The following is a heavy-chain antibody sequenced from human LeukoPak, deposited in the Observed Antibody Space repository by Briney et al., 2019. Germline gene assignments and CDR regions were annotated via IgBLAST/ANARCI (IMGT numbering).Heavy chain of an antibody. D-gene: IGHD2-2*01. CDR1: GFTFSRYS. V-gene: IGHV3-21*01. CDR3: ARAQPSYCSSTSCYYYYGMDV. Sequence: GGPLSLFCAASGFTFSRYSMMGLRQALGKGLEWVSCISSSSSYIYYADSVKGRFTIPRDNAKNSLYLQMNSLRAEDTAVYYCARAQPSYCSSTSCYYYYGMDVWGQGTTVTVSS. J-gene: IGHJ6*02. CDR2: ISSSSSYI.